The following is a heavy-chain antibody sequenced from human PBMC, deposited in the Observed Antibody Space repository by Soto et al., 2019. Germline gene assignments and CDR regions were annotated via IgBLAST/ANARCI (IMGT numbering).Heavy chain of an antibody. CDR1: GGYFRGHE. V-gene: IGHV4-34*01. CDR2: INHSGST. J-gene: IGHJ6*01. Sequence: GGYFRGHEWSWRSQPKGGGLEWIGEINHSGSTNYNPSLKSRVTISVDTSKNQFSLKLSSVTAADTAVYYCARSCVCGWYGESYYCYY. D-gene: IGHD6-19*01. CDR3: ARSCVCGWYGESYYCYY.